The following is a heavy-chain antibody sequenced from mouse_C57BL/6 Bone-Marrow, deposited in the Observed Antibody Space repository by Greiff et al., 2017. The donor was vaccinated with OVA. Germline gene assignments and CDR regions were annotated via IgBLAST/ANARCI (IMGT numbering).Heavy chain of an antibody. Sequence: QVQLQQPGAELVRPGTSVKLSCKASGYTFTSYWMHWVKQRPGQGLEWIGVIDRSDSYTNYNQKFKGKATLTVDTSSSTAYMQLSSLTSEDSAVYYCASLYGSSYPGFAYWGQGTLVTVSA. J-gene: IGHJ3*01. CDR3: ASLYGSSYPGFAY. CDR2: IDRSDSYT. V-gene: IGHV1-59*01. D-gene: IGHD1-1*01. CDR1: GYTFTSYW.